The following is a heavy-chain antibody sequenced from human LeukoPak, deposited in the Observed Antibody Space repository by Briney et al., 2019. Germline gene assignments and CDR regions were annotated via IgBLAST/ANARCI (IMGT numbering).Heavy chain of an antibody. J-gene: IGHJ4*02. CDR1: AASISSSSHH. V-gene: IGHV4-39*01. Sequence: PSETLSLTCTISAASISSSSHHWGWIRQSPGKGLEWIGSIYSGRTIYYSPSLNSRVTISVVTSKDQFILQLNSVTAADTAVYYCATIGVTYYYDSSGYPRWGQGTLVTVSS. D-gene: IGHD3-22*01. CDR2: IYSGRTI. CDR3: ATIGVTYYYDSSGYPR.